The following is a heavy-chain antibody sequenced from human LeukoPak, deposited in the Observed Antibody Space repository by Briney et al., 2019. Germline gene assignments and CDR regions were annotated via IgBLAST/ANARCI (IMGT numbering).Heavy chain of an antibody. J-gene: IGHJ4*02. CDR2: ISSSSSTI. D-gene: IGHD2-21*02. Sequence: GGSLRLSCAASGFTFSSYSMNWVRQAPGKGLEWVSYISSSSSTIYYADSVKGRFTISRDNAKNTLYLQMNSLRAEDTAVYYCASDPGGVVTAIFDYWGQGTLVTVSS. V-gene: IGHV3-48*04. CDR3: ASDPGGVVTAIFDY. CDR1: GFTFSSYS.